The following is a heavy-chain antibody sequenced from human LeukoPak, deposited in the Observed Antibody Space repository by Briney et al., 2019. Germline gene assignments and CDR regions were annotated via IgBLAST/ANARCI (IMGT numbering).Heavy chain of an antibody. CDR2: ISGSGGST. D-gene: IGHD1-26*01. Sequence: GGSLRLSCAASGFTFSSYAMSWVRQAPGKGLEWVSAISGSGGSTYYADSVKGRFTISRDNSKNTLYLQMNSLRAEDMALYYCAKGLEWELYGSYDAFDIWGQGTMVTVSS. J-gene: IGHJ3*02. CDR1: GFTFSSYA. CDR3: AKGLEWELYGSYDAFDI. V-gene: IGHV3-23*01.